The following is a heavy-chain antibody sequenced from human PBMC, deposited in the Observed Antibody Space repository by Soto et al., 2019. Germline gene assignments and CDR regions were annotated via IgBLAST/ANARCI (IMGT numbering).Heavy chain of an antibody. Sequence: QVQLVESGGGVVQPGRSLRLSCAASGFTFSSYAMHWVRQAPVKGLEWVAVISYDGSNKYYADSVKGRFTISRDNSKNTLYLQMNSLRAEVTAVDYGASEGPEIAFDLWVRGTLFTVSS. J-gene: IGHJ2*01. CDR3: ASEGPEIAFDL. CDR1: GFTFSSYA. V-gene: IGHV3-30-3*01. D-gene: IGHD2-21*01. CDR2: ISYDGSNK.